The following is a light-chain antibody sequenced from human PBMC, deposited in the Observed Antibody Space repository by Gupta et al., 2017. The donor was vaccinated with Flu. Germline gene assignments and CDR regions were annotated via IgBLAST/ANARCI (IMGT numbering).Light chain of an antibody. CDR3: QSYESSNNYV. CDR1: SGRIARNH. V-gene: IGLV6-57*01. J-gene: IGLJ1*01. Sequence: GKTVTISGTRSSGRIARNHGQWYQQRPGSYHTNVINKRHSGGPDRVSGSIDISSNAATLTISGRKKEDEADYYCQSYESSNNYVFGTGTKVTVL.